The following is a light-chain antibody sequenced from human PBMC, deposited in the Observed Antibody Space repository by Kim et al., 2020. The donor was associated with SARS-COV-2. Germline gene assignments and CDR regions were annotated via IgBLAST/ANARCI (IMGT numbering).Light chain of an antibody. CDR1: QDISNY. CDR3: QKCDSAPWT. J-gene: IGKJ1*01. V-gene: IGKV1-27*01. CDR2: AAS. Sequence: DIQMTQSPSSLSASVGDRVTITCRASQDISNYLAWFQLKPGKAPKLLIYAASALQPGVPSRFSGSGSGTDFTLTVTSLQPEDVATYYCQKCDSAPWTFCEGTKLDIK.